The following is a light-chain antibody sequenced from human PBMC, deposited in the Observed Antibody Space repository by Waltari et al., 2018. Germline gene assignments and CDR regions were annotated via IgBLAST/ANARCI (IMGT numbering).Light chain of an antibody. V-gene: IGKV4-1*01. CDR3: QQYCSTLPT. J-gene: IGKJ3*01. Sequence: DIVMTQSPDSLTVSLGERATINCKSSQSVLYSSNNKNYLAWYQQKPGQPPKRLIYWASTRESGVPDRFSGSGSGTDFTLTISSLQAEDVAVYYCQQYCSTLPTLGPGTKVDIK. CDR1: QSVLYSSNNKNY. CDR2: WAS.